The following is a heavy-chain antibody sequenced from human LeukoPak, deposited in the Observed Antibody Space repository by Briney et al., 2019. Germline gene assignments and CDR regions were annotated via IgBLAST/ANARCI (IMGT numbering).Heavy chain of an antibody. Sequence: GGSLRLSCAASGFTFSSYAMSCVRQAPGKGLEWVSAISGSGGSTYYADSVKGRFTISRDNSKNTLYLQMNSLRAEDTAVYYCAKDFLYCSSTSCYTSYWGQGTLVTVSS. CDR1: GFTFSSYA. J-gene: IGHJ4*02. D-gene: IGHD2-2*02. CDR3: AKDFLYCSSTSCYTSY. CDR2: ISGSGGST. V-gene: IGHV3-23*01.